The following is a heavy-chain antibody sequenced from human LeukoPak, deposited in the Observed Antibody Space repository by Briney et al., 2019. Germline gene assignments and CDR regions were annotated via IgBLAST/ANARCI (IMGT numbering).Heavy chain of an antibody. J-gene: IGHJ4*02. D-gene: IGHD3-3*01. V-gene: IGHV3-23*01. CDR1: GFTFSSYA. CDR3: AKDDDFWSGYSDY. Sequence: LGGSLRLSCAASGFTFSSYAMSWVRQAPGKGLEWVSAISGSGGSTYYADSVKGRFTISRDNSKNTLYLQMNSLRAEDTAVYYCAKDDDFWSGYSDYWGQGTLVTVSS. CDR2: ISGSGGST.